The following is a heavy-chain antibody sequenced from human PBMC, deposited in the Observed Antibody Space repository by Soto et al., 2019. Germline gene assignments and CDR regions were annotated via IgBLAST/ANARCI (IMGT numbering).Heavy chain of an antibody. CDR3: TLDDDSHSAQ. CDR2: LKSKTYHEAA. Sequence: WIRQPPGKGLEWVGRLKSKTYHEAAEYAEPVKGRFTISRDDSKNTLFLQMDSLKPEDTAVYYCTLDDDSHSAQWGQGTLVTVSS. J-gene: IGHJ4*02. D-gene: IGHD4-4*01. V-gene: IGHV3-15*07.